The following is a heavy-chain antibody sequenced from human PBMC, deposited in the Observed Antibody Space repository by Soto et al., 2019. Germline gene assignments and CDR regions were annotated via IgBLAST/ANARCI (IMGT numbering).Heavy chain of an antibody. D-gene: IGHD2-21*02. CDR2: IYYSGST. J-gene: IGHJ5*02. CDR3: ARVRALDPAVTRFDP. CDR1: GGSISSGGYY. V-gene: IGHV4-31*03. Sequence: QVQLQESGPGLVKPSQTLSLTCTVSGGSISSGGYYWSWIRQHPGKGLEWIGYIYYSGSTYYNPSLKSRVTISVDTSKNHFSLKLSSVTAADTAVYYCARVRALDPAVTRFDPWGQGTLVTVSS.